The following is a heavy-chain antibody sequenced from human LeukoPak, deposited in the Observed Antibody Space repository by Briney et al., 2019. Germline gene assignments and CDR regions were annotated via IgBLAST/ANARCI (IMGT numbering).Heavy chain of an antibody. Sequence: GGSLRLSCAASGFTFSRYWMHWVRQAPGKGLVWVSRINTDGSSTSYADSVKGRFTISRDNAKNTRYLQMNSLRVEDTAVYYCTRGYPIFDYWGQGTLVTVSS. J-gene: IGHJ4*02. CDR1: GFTFSRYW. V-gene: IGHV3-74*01. CDR2: INTDGSST. D-gene: IGHD3-16*02. CDR3: TRGYPIFDY.